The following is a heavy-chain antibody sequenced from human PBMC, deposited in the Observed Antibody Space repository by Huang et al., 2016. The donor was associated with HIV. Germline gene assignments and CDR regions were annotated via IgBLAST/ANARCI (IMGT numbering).Heavy chain of an antibody. CDR1: GVTFGNYG. V-gene: IGHV3-7*01. D-gene: IGHD3-3*01. J-gene: IGHJ4*02. CDR2: IKEAGSEK. Sequence: EVQLVESGGGLVQPGGSLRLSCGGSGVTFGNYGLSWVRQGPGKGVEWVARIKEAGSEKSIADSVKGRFNISRDNAKKSLYLQMSSVRPEDTAVYYCARMSSYYDFWSGGYRSGCLDYWGQGTLVTVSS. CDR3: ARMSSYYDFWSGGYRSGCLDY.